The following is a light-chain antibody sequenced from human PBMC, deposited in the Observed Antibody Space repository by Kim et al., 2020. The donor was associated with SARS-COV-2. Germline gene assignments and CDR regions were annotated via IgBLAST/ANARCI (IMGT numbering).Light chain of an antibody. CDR3: GADHGSGSNFVVV. CDR2: VGTGGIVG. V-gene: IGLV9-49*01. Sequence: CTLSSGYSNYKVDWYQQRPGKGSRFVMRVGTGGIVGSKGDGIPDRFSVLGSGLNRYLTIKNIQEEDESDYHCGADHGSGSNFVVVFGGGTQLTVL. CDR1: SGYSNYK. J-gene: IGLJ2*01.